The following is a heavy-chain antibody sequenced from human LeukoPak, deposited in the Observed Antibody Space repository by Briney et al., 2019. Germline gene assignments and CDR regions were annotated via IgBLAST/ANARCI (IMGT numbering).Heavy chain of an antibody. J-gene: IGHJ3*02. Sequence: SVKVSCKASGGTFTSCAVAWARQAPGQGLEWMGGISPMFGIPNYAQQFQGRVTMNTDESTVTAFMELRGLRSEDTAVYYCARVMHCSLSSCPPHGAFDIWGQGTMVSVSS. V-gene: IGHV1-69*05. D-gene: IGHD2-2*01. CDR3: ARVMHCSLSSCPPHGAFDI. CDR1: GGTFTSCA. CDR2: ISPMFGIP.